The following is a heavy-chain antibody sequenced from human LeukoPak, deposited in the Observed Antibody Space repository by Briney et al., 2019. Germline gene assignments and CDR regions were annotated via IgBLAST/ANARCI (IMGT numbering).Heavy chain of an antibody. CDR2: INPNSGAA. CDR3: ARGMYGLDV. V-gene: IGHV1-2*02. Sequence: ASVTVSCTASGYTFTGYYIHWVRQAPGQGLEWMGRINPNSGAANYARKFQGRVTMTRDTSITTAYMEVSRLRFDDTAVYYCARGMYGLDVWGQGTTVTVSS. J-gene: IGHJ6*02. CDR1: GYTFTGYY.